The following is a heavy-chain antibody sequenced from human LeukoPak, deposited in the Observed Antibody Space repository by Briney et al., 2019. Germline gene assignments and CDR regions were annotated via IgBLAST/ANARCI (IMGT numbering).Heavy chain of an antibody. CDR2: ISSSSSTI. D-gene: IGHD3-16*01. CDR1: GFSLSDFN. Sequence: GGSLRLSCIAAGFSLSDFNMNWVRQAPGKGLEWISSISSSSSTIYYADSVKGRFTISRDNAKNSVFLQMNSLRDDDTSLYYCARGFGYYDSWGQGTLVAVSS. CDR3: ARGFGYYDS. V-gene: IGHV3-48*02. J-gene: IGHJ4*02.